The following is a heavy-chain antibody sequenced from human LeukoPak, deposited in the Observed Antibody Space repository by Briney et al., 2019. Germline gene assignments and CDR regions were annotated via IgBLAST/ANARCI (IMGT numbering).Heavy chain of an antibody. CDR1: GGSISSYY. D-gene: IGHD1-14*01. V-gene: IGHV4-4*07. CDR3: ASPGNHYHYMDV. CDR2: IYTSGST. Sequence: SETLSLTCTVSGGSISSYYWSWIRQPAGKGLEWIGRIYTSGSTNYNPSLKSRVTMSVDTSKNQFSLKLNSVTAADTAVYYCASPGNHYHYMDVWGKGTTVTVSS. J-gene: IGHJ6*03.